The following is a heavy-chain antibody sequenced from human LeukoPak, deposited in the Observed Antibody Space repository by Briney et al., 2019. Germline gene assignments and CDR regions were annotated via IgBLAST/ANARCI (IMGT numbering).Heavy chain of an antibody. CDR1: GGSVSSSSYY. Sequence: SETLSLTCSVSGGSVSSSSYYWGWIRQPPGGGLEWMGSIFSSGATYYNPSLKSRVTISVDTSTNQVSLRLTSVTAADTAVYYCVRHTTISGVVYNWFDPWGQGTLVTVSS. J-gene: IGHJ5*02. V-gene: IGHV4-39*01. CDR3: VRHTTISGVVYNWFDP. D-gene: IGHD3-3*01. CDR2: IFSSGAT.